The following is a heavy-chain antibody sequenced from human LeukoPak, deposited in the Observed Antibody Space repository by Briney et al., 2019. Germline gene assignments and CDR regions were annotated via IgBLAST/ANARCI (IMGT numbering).Heavy chain of an antibody. D-gene: IGHD7-27*01. CDR1: GYTFTNYD. CDR2: MSPNSGNT. V-gene: IGHV1-8*01. CDR3: ARTPPNWGADY. J-gene: IGHJ4*02. Sequence: ASVKVSCKPSGYTFTNYDINWVRQATGQGCEWMGWMSPNSGNTGYTQKFQGRVAMTMDTSIRTAYMELSSLRSEDTAVYYCARTPPNWGADYWGQGTLVTVSS.